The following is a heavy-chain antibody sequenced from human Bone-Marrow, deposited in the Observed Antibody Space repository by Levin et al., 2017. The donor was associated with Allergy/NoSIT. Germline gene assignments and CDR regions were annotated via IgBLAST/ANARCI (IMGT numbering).Heavy chain of an antibody. CDR3: ARDFYDFWSGDNNWFDP. J-gene: IGHJ5*02. CDR1: GFTFSSYS. D-gene: IGHD3-3*01. V-gene: IGHV3-21*01. Sequence: PGESLKISCAASGFTFSSYSMNWVRQAPGKGLEWVSSISSSSSYIYYADSVKGRFTISRDNAKNSLYLQMNSLRAEDTAVYYCARDFYDFWSGDNNWFDPWGQGTLVTVSS. CDR2: ISSSSSYI.